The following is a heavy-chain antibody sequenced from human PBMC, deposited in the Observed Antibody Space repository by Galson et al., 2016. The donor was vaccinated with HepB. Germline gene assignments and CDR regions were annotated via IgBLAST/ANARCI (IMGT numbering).Heavy chain of an antibody. CDR2: IYPGDSET. D-gene: IGHD1-26*01. CDR3: ATSGSYGDFDY. Sequence: KGLEWMGIIYPGDSETRYSPSFQGQVTFSADKSISTAYLQWSSLKASDTAMYYCATSGSYGDFDYWGQGTLVIVSS. V-gene: IGHV5-51*01. J-gene: IGHJ4*02.